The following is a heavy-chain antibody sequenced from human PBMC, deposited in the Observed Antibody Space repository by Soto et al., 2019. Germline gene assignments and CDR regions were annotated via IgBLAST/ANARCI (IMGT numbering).Heavy chain of an antibody. CDR2: IIPIFGTA. D-gene: IGHD1-1*01. J-gene: IGHJ6*02. V-gene: IGHV1-69*01. CDR1: GGTFNRYT. CDR3: ALWGFRDGNNSKYNYSGMDV. Sequence: VQLVQSGAEVKKPGSSVKLSCKASGGTFNRYTISWVRQAPGQGLEWRGGIIPIFGTANYAKKFQGRVAIIADESTSAAYMELRSLRSEDTAVYYCALWGFRDGNNSKYNYSGMDVWGQGTTVTVSS.